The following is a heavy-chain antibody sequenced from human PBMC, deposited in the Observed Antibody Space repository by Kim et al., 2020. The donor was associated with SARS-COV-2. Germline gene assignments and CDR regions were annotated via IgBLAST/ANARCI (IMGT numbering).Heavy chain of an antibody. D-gene: IGHD3-16*01. CDR3: AKDRGDYYYYYYGLDV. V-gene: IGHV3-23*01. J-gene: IGHJ6*01. CDR2: ISGSAGVT. Sequence: GGSLRLSCAASEFTVSAYTMNWVRQAPGKGLEWVSGISGSAGVTYYADSVKGRFIISRDSSSNKVYLQINSLRAEDTAVYNCAKDRGDYYYYYYGLDVWG. CDR1: EFTVSAYT.